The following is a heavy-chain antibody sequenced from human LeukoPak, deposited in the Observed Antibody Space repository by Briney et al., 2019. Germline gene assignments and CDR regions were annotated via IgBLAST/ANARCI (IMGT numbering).Heavy chain of an antibody. CDR1: GFSFSDYG. CDR3: AELGITMIGGV. J-gene: IGHJ6*04. Sequence: GGSLRLSCAGSGFSFSDYGMSWVRQAPGKGLEWVSTISSSGSTIYYADSVKGRFTISRDNAKNSLYLQMNSLRAEDTAVYYCAELGITMIGGVWGKGTTVTISS. D-gene: IGHD3-10*02. V-gene: IGHV3-48*04. CDR2: ISSSGSTI.